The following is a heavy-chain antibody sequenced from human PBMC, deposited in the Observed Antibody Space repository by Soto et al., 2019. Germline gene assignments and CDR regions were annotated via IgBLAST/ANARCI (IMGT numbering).Heavy chain of an antibody. V-gene: IGHV2-5*02. D-gene: IGHD2-15*01. CDR1: GVSLSTSGEG. Sequence: QITLRESGPTLVQPTQTLTLTCTLSGVSLSTSGEGVGWIRQPPGKALEWLALIYWDDDKRFSPSLKSRLATTXSXSXXQVVMPMTDVAPEDTAIYYCAHRQRTVVVGAPFDLWGPGSQVTVSS. CDR3: AHRQRTVVVGAPFDL. CDR2: IYWDDDK. J-gene: IGHJ4*02.